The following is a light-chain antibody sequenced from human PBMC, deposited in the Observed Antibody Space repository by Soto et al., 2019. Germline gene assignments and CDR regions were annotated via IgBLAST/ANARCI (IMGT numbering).Light chain of an antibody. CDR2: EVS. Sequence: QSVLTQPPSASGSPGQSVTISCTGTSSDVGGYNYVPWYQQHPGKAPKLMIYEVSKRPSGVPDRFSGSKSGNTASLTVSGLQAEDEADYCCSSYAGSNNYVFGTGTKVTVL. CDR3: SSYAGSNNYV. CDR1: SSDVGGYNY. V-gene: IGLV2-8*01. J-gene: IGLJ1*01.